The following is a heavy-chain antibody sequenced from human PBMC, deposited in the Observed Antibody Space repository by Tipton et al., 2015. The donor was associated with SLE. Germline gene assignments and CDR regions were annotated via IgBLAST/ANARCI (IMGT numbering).Heavy chain of an antibody. CDR3: ARVPKEPSSGWLDY. D-gene: IGHD6-19*01. Sequence: TLSLTCAVSGYSISSGSYYWSWIRQPAGKGLEWIGRIYTSGSTNYNPSLKSRVTISVDTSKNQFSLKLSSVTAADTAGYYCARVPKEPSSGWLDYWGQGTLVTVSS. CDR1: GYSISSGSYY. J-gene: IGHJ4*02. CDR2: IYTSGST. V-gene: IGHV4-61*02.